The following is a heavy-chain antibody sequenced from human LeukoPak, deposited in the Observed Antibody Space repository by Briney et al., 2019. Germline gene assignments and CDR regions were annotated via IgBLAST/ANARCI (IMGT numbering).Heavy chain of an antibody. CDR2: INPDTGGT. D-gene: IGHD1-1*01. J-gene: IGHJ5*02. Sequence: ASVKVSCKASGYTFTANYIHWVRQAPGQGLEWMGWINPDTGGTDYAQKFKGRVTLTRDTSISTVSMELSRLESDDTAVYYCARDPTTGTTGGLDPWGRGTLVTISS. V-gene: IGHV1-2*02. CDR3: ARDPTTGTTGGLDP. CDR1: GYTFTANY.